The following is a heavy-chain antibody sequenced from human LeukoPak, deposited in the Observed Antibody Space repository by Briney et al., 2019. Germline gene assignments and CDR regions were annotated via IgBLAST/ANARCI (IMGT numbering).Heavy chain of an antibody. Sequence: SETLSLTCTVSGDSISSNSYYWGWIRQPPGKGLEWIGSIYYSGSTYNNPSLKSRVTISVDTSKNQFTLNLSSVTAADTAVYYCAREDGSVFDYWGQGSLVTVSS. V-gene: IGHV4-39*06. D-gene: IGHD3-10*01. J-gene: IGHJ4*02. CDR1: GDSISSNSYY. CDR2: IYYSGST. CDR3: AREDGSVFDY.